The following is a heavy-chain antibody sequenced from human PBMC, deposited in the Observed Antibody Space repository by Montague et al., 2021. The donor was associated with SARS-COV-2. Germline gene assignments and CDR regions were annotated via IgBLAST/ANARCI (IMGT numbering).Heavy chain of an antibody. Sequence: SLRLSCAASGFTFSSYWMHWVRQAPGKGLVWVSRISSDGSSTSYADSVKGRFTISRDNAKNTLYLRMNSLRAEDTAVYYCASDVTTAYYYYYGMDVWGQGTTVTVSS. CDR3: ASDVTTAYYYYYGMDV. V-gene: IGHV3-74*01. CDR2: ISSDGSST. CDR1: GFTFSSYW. D-gene: IGHD4-11*01. J-gene: IGHJ6*02.